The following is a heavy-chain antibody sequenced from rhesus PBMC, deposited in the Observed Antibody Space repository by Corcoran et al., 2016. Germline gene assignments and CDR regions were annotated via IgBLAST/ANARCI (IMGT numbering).Heavy chain of an antibody. CDR2: IYSSSGHT. V-gene: IGHV4-127*01. CDR3: ARDGGYSYYWYFDI. J-gene: IGHJ2*01. Sequence: QVQLQESAPGLLKPSETLSLTCAVPGDSTRGVYGWAWIRPPPGKGLEWLGSIYSSSGHTSYNPSLKSRVTISTDTSKNQFSLKLSSVTAADTAVYYCARDGGYSYYWYFDIWGPGTPITISS. D-gene: IGHD5-12*01. CDR1: GDSTRGVYG.